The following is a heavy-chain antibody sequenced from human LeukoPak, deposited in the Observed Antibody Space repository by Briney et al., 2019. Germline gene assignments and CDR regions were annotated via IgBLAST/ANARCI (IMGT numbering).Heavy chain of an antibody. CDR2: INPSGGST. D-gene: IGHD6-13*01. CDR1: GYTFTSYY. Sequence: ASVTVSCKASGYTFTSYYMHWVRQAPGQGLEWMGIINPSGGSTSYAQKFQGRVTMARDTSTSTVYMELSSLRSEDTAVYYCARSQQLVQYAFDIWGQGTMVTVSS. J-gene: IGHJ3*02. V-gene: IGHV1-46*01. CDR3: ARSQQLVQYAFDI.